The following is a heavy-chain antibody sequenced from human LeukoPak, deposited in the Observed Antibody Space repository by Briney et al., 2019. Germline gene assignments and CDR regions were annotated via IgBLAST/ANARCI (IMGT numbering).Heavy chain of an antibody. J-gene: IGHJ3*02. CDR2: IYHSGST. CDR3: ASWVRRITMIVVVPDAFDI. Sequence: SETLSLTCSVSGGSFSSYYWSWIRQPPGKGLEWIGYIYHSGSTNYNPSLKSRVTISVDTSKNQFSLKLSSVTAADTAVYYCASWVRRITMIVVVPDAFDIWGQGTMVTVSS. V-gene: IGHV4-59*12. D-gene: IGHD3-22*01. CDR1: GGSFSSYY.